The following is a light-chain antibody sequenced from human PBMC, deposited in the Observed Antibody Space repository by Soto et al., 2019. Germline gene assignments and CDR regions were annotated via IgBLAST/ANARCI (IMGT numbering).Light chain of an antibody. V-gene: IGLV2-18*02. J-gene: IGLJ3*02. CDR3: CSYTSSGTGV. CDR1: SSDVGSYNR. Sequence: QSALTQPPSVSGSPGQSVTISCTGTSSDVGSYNRVSWYQQPPGTAPKLMICQVSNRPSGVPDRFSGSKSGNTASLTISGLQAEDEADYYCCSYTSSGTGVFGGGTKLTVL. CDR2: QVS.